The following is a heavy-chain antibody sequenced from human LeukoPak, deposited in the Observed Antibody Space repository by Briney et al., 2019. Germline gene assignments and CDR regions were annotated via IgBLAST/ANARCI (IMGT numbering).Heavy chain of an antibody. V-gene: IGHV1-69*04. CDR1: GGTFSSYA. CDR2: IIPILGIA. J-gene: IGHJ4*02. D-gene: IGHD1-26*01. Sequence: SVKVSCKASGGTFSSYAISWVRQAPGQGLEWMGRIIPILGIANYAQKFQGRVTITADKSTSTAYMELSSLRSEDTAVYYCARDPPYSGSYPPLLYWGQGTLVTVSS. CDR3: ARDPPYSGSYPPLLY.